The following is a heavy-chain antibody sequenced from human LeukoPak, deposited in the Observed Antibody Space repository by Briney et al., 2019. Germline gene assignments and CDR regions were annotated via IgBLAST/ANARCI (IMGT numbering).Heavy chain of an antibody. CDR1: GYTFTGYY. CDR3: ARGDIVVVVVAFKAWDV. J-gene: IGHJ6*04. V-gene: IGHV1-2*02. CDR2: INPNSGGT. D-gene: IGHD2-15*01. Sequence: ASVKVSCKASGYTFTGYYMHWVRQAPGQGLEWMGWINPNSGGTNYAQKFQGRVTMTRDTSISTAYMELSRLRSDDTAVYYCARGDIVVVVVAFKAWDVWGKGTTVTTSS.